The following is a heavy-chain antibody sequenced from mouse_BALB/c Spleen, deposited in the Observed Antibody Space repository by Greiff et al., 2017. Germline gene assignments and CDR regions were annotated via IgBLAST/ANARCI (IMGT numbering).Heavy chain of an antibody. Sequence: EVQVLESGAGLVQPGGSMKLSCVASGFTFSNYWMNWVRQSPEKGLEWVAEIRLKSNNYATHHAESVKGRFTILRDDSKSSVYLKMNNIRAEDTDIDYYTCPASDSCYPAWFAYWGQGTLVTVSA. CDR1: GFTFSNYW. V-gene: IGHV6-6*02. D-gene: IGHD1-1*01. CDR3: TCPASDSCYPAWFAY. CDR2: IRLKSNNYAT. J-gene: IGHJ3*01.